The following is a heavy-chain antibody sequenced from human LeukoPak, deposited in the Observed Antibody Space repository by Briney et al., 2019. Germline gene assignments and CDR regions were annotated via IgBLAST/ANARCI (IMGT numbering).Heavy chain of an antibody. V-gene: IGHV1-2*02. CDR3: ARASGGSSGYYSTDY. CDR1: GYTFTGYY. D-gene: IGHD3-22*01. J-gene: IGHJ4*02. CDR2: INPNSGGT. Sequence: ASVKVSCKASGYTFTGYYMHWVRQAPVQGLEWMGWINPNSGGTNYAQKFQGRVTMTRDTSISTAYMELSRLRSDDTAVYYCARASGGSSGYYSTDYWGQGTLVTVSS.